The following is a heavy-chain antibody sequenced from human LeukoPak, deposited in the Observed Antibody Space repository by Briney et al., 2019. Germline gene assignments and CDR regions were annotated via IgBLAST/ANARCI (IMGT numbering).Heavy chain of an antibody. CDR2: ISGGGGST. J-gene: IGHJ4*02. Sequence: TGGSLRLSCAAPGCIFSNYAMNWVRQAPGKGLEWVSGISGGGGSTYYADSVKGRFTISRDNSENTLYLQMNSLRAEDTAIYHCARGGRYCTTTNCYIGKWGQGTLVTVSS. CDR3: ARGGRYCTTTNCYIGK. V-gene: IGHV3-23*01. D-gene: IGHD2-2*02. CDR1: GCIFSNYA.